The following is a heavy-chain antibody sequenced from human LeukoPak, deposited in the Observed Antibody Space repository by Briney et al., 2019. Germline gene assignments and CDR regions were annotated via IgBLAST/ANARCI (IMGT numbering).Heavy chain of an antibody. J-gene: IGHJ6*03. CDR2: ISGYNGNT. CDR3: AWLPDVYQLVEKYYFMDV. Sequence: ASVKVSCKASGYTFISYAISWVRQAPGQGLEWMGWISGYNGNTNYAQKVQGRVTMTQDTSTSTAYMELRSLRSDDTAVYYCAWLPDVYQLVEKYYFMDVWGKGTTVTVSS. V-gene: IGHV1-18*01. CDR1: GYTFISYA. D-gene: IGHD2-2*01.